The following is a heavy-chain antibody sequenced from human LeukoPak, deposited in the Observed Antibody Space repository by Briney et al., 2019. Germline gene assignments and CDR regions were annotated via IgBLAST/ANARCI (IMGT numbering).Heavy chain of an antibody. J-gene: IGHJ6*04. CDR3: AISPRGWFGELFPSFHYGMDV. D-gene: IGHD3-10*01. CDR1: GYTFTSYA. V-gene: IGHV1-3*01. Sequence: ASVKVSCKASGYTFTSYAMHWVRQAPGQRLEWMGWINAGNGNTKYSRKFQGRVTITRDTSASTAYMELSSLRSEDTAVYYCAISPRGWFGELFPSFHYGMDVWGKGTTVTVSS. CDR2: INAGNGNT.